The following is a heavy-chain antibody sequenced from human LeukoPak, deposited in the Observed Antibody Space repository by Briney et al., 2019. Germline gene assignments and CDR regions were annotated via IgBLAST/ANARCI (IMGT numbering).Heavy chain of an antibody. CDR2: INPNSGGT. J-gene: IGHJ4*02. Sequence: ASVKVSCKASGYTFTGYYMHWVRQAPGQGLEWMGWINPNSGGTNYAQKFQGWVTMTRDTSISTAYMELSRLRSDDTAVYYCARDRGSGGWYDLADYFTTGARGPWSPSPQ. V-gene: IGHV1-2*04. CDR1: GYTFTGYY. D-gene: IGHD6-19*01. CDR3: ARDRGSGGWYDLADYFTT.